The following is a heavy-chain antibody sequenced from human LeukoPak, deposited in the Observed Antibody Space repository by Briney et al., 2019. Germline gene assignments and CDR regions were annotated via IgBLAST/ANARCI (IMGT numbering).Heavy chain of an antibody. CDR1: GGSINNYY. CDR3: ARDVTGHAFDI. J-gene: IGHJ3*02. V-gene: IGHV4-39*07. CDR2: IYYSGST. Sequence: PSETLSLTCTVSGGSINNYYWGWIRQPPGKGLEWIGSIYYSGSTYYNPALKSRVTISVDTSKNQVSLKLSSVTAADTAVYNCARDVTGHAFDIWGQGTMVTVSS. D-gene: IGHD4-11*01.